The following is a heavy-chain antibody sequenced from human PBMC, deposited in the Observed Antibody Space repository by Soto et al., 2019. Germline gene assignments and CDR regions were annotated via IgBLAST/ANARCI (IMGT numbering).Heavy chain of an antibody. CDR2: IGNSGTST. D-gene: IGHD6-19*01. V-gene: IGHV3-23*01. CDR3: ARGVYGNGWPD. J-gene: IGHJ4*02. CDR1: GFIFSNFA. Sequence: EVQLLESGGGLVQPGGSLRLSCAASGFIFSNFAMNWVRQAPGKGPEWVSGIGNSGTSTNYPGSLRGRFTISRDNLKNTLFLQMNNLRAEDTAIYYCARGVYGNGWPDWGQGTPVTVSS.